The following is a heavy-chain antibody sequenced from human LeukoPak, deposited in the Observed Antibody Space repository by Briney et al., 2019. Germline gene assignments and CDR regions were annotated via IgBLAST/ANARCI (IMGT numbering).Heavy chain of an antibody. Sequence: PGGSLRLSCAASGLTFSDHYMDWVRQAPGKGLEWVGRTRNKANSYTTEYAASVKGRFTISRDDSKNSLYLQMNSLKTEDTAVYYCASPPIYDFWSGYYLHWGQGTLVTVSS. CDR2: TRNKANSYTT. CDR3: ASPPIYDFWSGYYLH. CDR1: GLTFSDHY. J-gene: IGHJ4*02. V-gene: IGHV3-72*01. D-gene: IGHD3-3*01.